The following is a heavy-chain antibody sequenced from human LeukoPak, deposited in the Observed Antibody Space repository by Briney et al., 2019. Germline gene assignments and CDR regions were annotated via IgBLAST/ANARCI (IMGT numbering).Heavy chain of an antibody. V-gene: IGHV3-23*01. CDR3: AKDSDSSGYYWEEAFDI. Sequence: PSETLSLTCTVSGGSVSSGSYYWSWVRQAPGKGLEWVSAISGSGGSTYYADSVKGRFTISRDNSKNTLYLQMNSLRAEDTAVYYCAKDSDSSGYYWEEAFDIWGQGTMVTVSS. CDR2: ISGSGGST. D-gene: IGHD3-22*01. CDR1: GGSVSSGSYY. J-gene: IGHJ3*02.